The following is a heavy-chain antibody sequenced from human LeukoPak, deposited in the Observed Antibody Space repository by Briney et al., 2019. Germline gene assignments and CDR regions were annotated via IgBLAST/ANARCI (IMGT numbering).Heavy chain of an antibody. CDR1: GFTFDDYG. CDR3: ARDATDDYVWGSYSRGAFDI. CDR2: INWTGGST. J-gene: IGHJ3*02. Sequence: GSLRLSCAASGFTFDDYGMSWVRQAPGKGLEWVSGINWTGGSTGYADSVKGRFTISRDNAKNSLYLQMNSLRAEDTALYYCARDATDDYVWGSYSRGAFDIWGQGTMVTVSS. D-gene: IGHD3-16*01. V-gene: IGHV3-20*04.